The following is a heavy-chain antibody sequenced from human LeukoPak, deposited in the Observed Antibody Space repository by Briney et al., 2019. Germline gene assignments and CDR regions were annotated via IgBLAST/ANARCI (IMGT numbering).Heavy chain of an antibody. CDR2: ISGGGTST. J-gene: IGHJ1*01. CDR1: GFTFSTYP. CDR3: ARDTDYYGSGRHGYFDH. D-gene: IGHD3-10*01. Sequence: GGSLRLSCAASGFTFSTYPISWVRQAPGKGLEWVSAISGGGTSTYYADSVKGRFTISRDNSKNTLHLQMNSLRVEDTAVYYCARDTDYYGSGRHGYFDHWGQGTLVTVSS. V-gene: IGHV3-23*01.